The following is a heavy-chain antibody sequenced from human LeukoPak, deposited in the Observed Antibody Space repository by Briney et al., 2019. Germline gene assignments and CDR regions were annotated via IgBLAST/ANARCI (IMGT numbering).Heavy chain of an antibody. Sequence: GGSLRLSCAASGFSFSSYAMSWVRQAPGKGLEWVSAISGSGGSTYYADSVKGRFTISRDNSKNTLYLQMNSLRAEDTAVYYCAKDPITMVRGAHYFDYWGQGTLVTVSS. CDR2: ISGSGGST. J-gene: IGHJ4*02. CDR1: GFSFSSYA. CDR3: AKDPITMVRGAHYFDY. D-gene: IGHD3-10*01. V-gene: IGHV3-23*01.